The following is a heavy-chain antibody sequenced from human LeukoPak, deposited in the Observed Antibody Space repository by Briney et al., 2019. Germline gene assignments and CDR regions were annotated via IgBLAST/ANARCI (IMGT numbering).Heavy chain of an antibody. V-gene: IGHV1-2*02. Sequence: GASVKVSCKASGYTFTGYYMHWVRQAPGQGLEWMGWINPNSGGTNYAQKLQGRVTMTTDTSTSTAYMELRSLRSDDTAVYYCARSSPVYGDLNDYWGQGTLVTVSS. D-gene: IGHD4-17*01. CDR3: ARSSPVYGDLNDY. J-gene: IGHJ4*02. CDR2: INPNSGGT. CDR1: GYTFTGYY.